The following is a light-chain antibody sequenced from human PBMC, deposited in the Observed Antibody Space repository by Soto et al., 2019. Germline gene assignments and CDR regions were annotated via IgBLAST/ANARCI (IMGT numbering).Light chain of an antibody. J-gene: IGKJ2*01. Sequence: EIVLTQSPGTLSLSPGERATISCRASQSVSSSSVEWYQQKRGQAPRLLIYGVSSRDTGIPDRFSGSGSGTDFTLTISRLEPEDFAVYYCQVCGRSALYTFGQGTRLEIK. CDR2: GVS. V-gene: IGKV3-20*01. CDR1: QSVSSSS. CDR3: QVCGRSALYT.